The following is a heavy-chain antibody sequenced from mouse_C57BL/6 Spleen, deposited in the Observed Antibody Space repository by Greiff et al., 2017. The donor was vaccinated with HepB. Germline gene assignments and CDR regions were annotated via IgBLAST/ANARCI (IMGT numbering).Heavy chain of an antibody. D-gene: IGHD2-4*01. Sequence: VQLQQSGTVLARPGASVKMSCKTSGYTFTSYWMHWVKQRPGQGLEWIGAIYPGNSDTSYNQKFKGKAKLTAVTSASTAYMELSSLTNEDSAVYYCTRRRGYDYDYYFDYWGQGTTLTVSS. CDR2: IYPGNSDT. J-gene: IGHJ2*01. CDR1: GYTFTSYW. CDR3: TRRRGYDYDYYFDY. V-gene: IGHV1-5*01.